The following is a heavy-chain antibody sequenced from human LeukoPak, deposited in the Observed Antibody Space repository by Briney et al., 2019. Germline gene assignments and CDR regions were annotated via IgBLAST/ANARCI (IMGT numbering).Heavy chain of an antibody. CDR2: IKSKTDGGTT. CDR3: GSDSGYSSSWSEPSYYYYYYMDV. CDR1: GFTFSNAW. D-gene: IGHD6-13*01. J-gene: IGHJ6*03. V-gene: IGHV3-15*01. Sequence: GGSLRLSCAVSGFTFSNAWMSWVRQAPGKGLEWVGRIKSKTDGGTTDYAAPVKGRFTISRDDSKNTLYLQMNSLKTEDTAVYYCGSDSGYSSSWSEPSYYYYYYMDVWGKGTTVTVSS.